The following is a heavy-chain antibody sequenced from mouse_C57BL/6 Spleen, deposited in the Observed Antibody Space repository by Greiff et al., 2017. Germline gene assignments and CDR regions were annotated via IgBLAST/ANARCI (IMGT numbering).Heavy chain of an antibody. D-gene: IGHD1-2*01. CDR2: IDPEDGET. CDR3: ALTAGAY. V-gene: IGHV14-2*01. CDR1: GFNIKDYY. J-gene: IGHJ3*01. Sequence: EVQREESGAELVKPGASVKLSCTASGFNIKDYYMHWVKQRTEQGLEWIGRIDPEDGETKYASKFQGKATITADTSANTAYLQLSSLTSEDTAVYYCALTAGAYWGQGTLVTVSA.